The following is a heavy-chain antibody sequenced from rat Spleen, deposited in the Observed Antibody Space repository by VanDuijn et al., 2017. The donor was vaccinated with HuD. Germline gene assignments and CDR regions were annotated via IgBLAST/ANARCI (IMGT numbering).Heavy chain of an antibody. D-gene: IGHD1-7*01. CDR1: GFTFSDYY. Sequence: EVQLVESDGGLVQPGRSLKLSCAASGFTFSDYYMAWVRQAPTKGLEWVATISYDGSSTYYRDSVKGRFTISRDNAKSTLYLQMDSLRSEDTATYYCARQNGIYYWYFDFWGPGTMVTVSS. CDR2: ISYDGSST. J-gene: IGHJ1*01. V-gene: IGHV5-29*01. CDR3: ARQNGIYYWYFDF.